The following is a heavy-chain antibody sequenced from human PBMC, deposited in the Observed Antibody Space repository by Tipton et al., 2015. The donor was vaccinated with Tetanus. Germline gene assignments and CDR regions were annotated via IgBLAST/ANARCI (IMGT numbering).Heavy chain of an antibody. D-gene: IGHD1-26*01. Sequence: TLSLTCAVSGGSFSSFYWSWIRQPPGKGLEWIGEINHRGGTSYTSSLKSRATISVDTSKNQFSLNLTSVTAADTAVYFCARGLPREPFYLDYWGQGKQVTVSS. CDR1: GGSFSSFY. V-gene: IGHV4-34*01. CDR2: INHRGGT. CDR3: ARGLPREPFYLDY. J-gene: IGHJ4*02.